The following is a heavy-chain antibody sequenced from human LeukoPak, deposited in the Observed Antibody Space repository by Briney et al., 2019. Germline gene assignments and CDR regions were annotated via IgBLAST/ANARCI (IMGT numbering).Heavy chain of an antibody. Sequence: PSETLSLTCTVSGGSISNYYWSWIRQPAGKGLEWIGRLSTSGSTNYNPSLKSRVTMSVDTSKNHFSLKLSSVAAADTAVYYCARDGVFRYWGQGILVTVSS. V-gene: IGHV4-4*07. CDR1: GGSISNYY. J-gene: IGHJ4*02. D-gene: IGHD3-16*01. CDR3: ARDGVFRY. CDR2: LSTSGST.